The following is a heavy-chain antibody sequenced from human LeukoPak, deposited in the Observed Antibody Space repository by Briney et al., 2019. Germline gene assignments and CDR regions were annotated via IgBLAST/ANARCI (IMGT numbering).Heavy chain of an antibody. CDR3: ARGPSRPYCSSTSCSSDRFDY. D-gene: IGHD2-2*01. CDR2: IYYSGST. V-gene: IGHV4-39*07. Sequence: KPSETLSLTCTVSGGSISSSSYYWGWIRQPPGKGLEWIGGIYYSGSTYYNPSLKSRVTISVDTSKNQFSLKLSSVTAADTAVYYCARGPSRPYCSSTSCSSDRFDYWGQGTLVTVSS. CDR1: GGSISSSSYY. J-gene: IGHJ4*02.